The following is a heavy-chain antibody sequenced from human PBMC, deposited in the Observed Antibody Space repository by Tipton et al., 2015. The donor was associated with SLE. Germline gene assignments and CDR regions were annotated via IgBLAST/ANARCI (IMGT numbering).Heavy chain of an antibody. V-gene: IGHV3-53*01. CDR3: ARGGSASGTLHFDS. CDR2: IYSGGST. Sequence: SLRLSCAASGFTVSSNYMSWVRQAPGKGLEWVSVIYSGGSTYYADSVKGRFTISRDNTQNSVFLQMNSLRPEDTAVYYCARGGSASGTLHFDSWGQGILVPVSS. CDR1: GFTVSSNY. J-gene: IGHJ4*02. D-gene: IGHD1-1*01.